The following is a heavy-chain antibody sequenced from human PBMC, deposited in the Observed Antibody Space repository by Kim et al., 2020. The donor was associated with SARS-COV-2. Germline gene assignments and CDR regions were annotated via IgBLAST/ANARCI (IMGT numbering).Heavy chain of an antibody. D-gene: IGHD4-17*01. CDR3: ARESDYGDDKYYYYYGMDV. Sequence: GGSLRLSCAASGFTFSSYGMHWVRQAPGKGLEWVAVIWYDGSNKYYADSVKGRFTISRDNSKNTLYLQMNSLRAEDTAVYYCARESDYGDDKYYYYYGMDVWGQGTTVTVSS. V-gene: IGHV3-33*01. J-gene: IGHJ6*02. CDR1: GFTFSSYG. CDR2: IWYDGSNK.